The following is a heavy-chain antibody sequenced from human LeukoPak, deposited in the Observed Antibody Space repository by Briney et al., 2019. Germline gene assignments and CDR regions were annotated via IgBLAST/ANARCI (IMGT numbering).Heavy chain of an antibody. V-gene: IGHV3-48*01. CDR2: ISSSSSTI. CDR1: GFTFSSYS. Sequence: PRGSLRLSCAASGFTFSSYSMLWVRQAPGKGLEWVSYISSSSSTIYYADSVKGRFTISRDNAKNSLYLQMNTLRAEDTAVYYCARDRHKYNYDSGGYPPYWGQGTLVTVSS. D-gene: IGHD3-22*01. CDR3: ARDRHKYNYDSGGYPPY. J-gene: IGHJ4*02.